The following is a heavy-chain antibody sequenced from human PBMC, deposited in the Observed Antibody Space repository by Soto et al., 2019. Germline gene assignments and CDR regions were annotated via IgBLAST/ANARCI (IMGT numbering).Heavy chain of an antibody. D-gene: IGHD2-15*01. CDR2: INPGNGNT. CDR3: ASGLVAADYYYYGMDV. J-gene: IGHJ6*02. CDR1: GYTFTSYG. V-gene: IGHV1-3*01. Sequence: ASVKVSCKASGYTFTSYGMNWVRQAPGRGLEWMGWINPGNGNTKYSQKFQGRVIIERDTSASTAYMELSSLRSEDTAVYYCASGLVAADYYYYGMDVWGQGTTVTVSS.